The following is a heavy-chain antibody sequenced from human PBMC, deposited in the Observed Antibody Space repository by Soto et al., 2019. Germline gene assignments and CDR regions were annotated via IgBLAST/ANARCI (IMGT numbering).Heavy chain of an antibody. CDR1: GCSFSRSC. D-gene: IGHD4-4*01. CDR2: IYPGDSDP. V-gene: IGHV5-51*01. J-gene: IGHJ6*02. CDR3: ARGVRDYSNPPKYGMDV. Sequence: RAALPISCEGCGCSFSRSCWRLERQKPGKGLEWMGVIYPGDSDPRSSPSCHGQVTIPADKSISTAYLQWSSGTASDTDMYYCARGVRDYSNPPKYGMDVWGQGTTVTVTS.